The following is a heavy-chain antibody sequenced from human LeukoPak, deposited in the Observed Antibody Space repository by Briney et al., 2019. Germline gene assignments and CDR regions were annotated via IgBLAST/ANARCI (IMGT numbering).Heavy chain of an antibody. J-gene: IGHJ4*02. CDR2: IIPIFGTA. CDR1: GGTFSSYA. Sequence: SVTVSCKASGGTFSSYAISWVRQAPGQGLEWMGGIIPIFGTANYAQKFQGRVTITADESTSTAYMELSSLRSEDTAVYYCASSYDSSGYAGDYWGQGTLVTVSS. D-gene: IGHD3-22*01. V-gene: IGHV1-69*13. CDR3: ASSYDSSGYAGDY.